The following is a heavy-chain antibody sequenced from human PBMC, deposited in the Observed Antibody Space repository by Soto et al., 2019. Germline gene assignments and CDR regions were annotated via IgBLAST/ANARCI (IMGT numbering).Heavy chain of an antibody. CDR2: ISGSGGST. D-gene: IGHD3-22*01. V-gene: IGHV3-23*01. CDR3: ARLESYYDSSGYYYVFDY. CDR1: GFTFSSYA. J-gene: IGHJ4*02. Sequence: PGGSLRLSCAASGFTFSSYAMSWVCQAPGKGLEWVSAISGSGGSTYYADSVKGRFTISRDNSKNTLYLQLNSLRAEDTAVYYCARLESYYDSSGYYYVFDYWGQGTLVTVSS.